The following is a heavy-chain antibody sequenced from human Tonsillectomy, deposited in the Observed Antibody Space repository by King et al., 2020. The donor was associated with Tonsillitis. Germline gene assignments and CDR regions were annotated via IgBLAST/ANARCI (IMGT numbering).Heavy chain of an antibody. J-gene: IGHJ4*02. D-gene: IGHD4-17*01. CDR3: ARGPPLENYCDYEEDYFDY. Sequence: QLVQSGGGVVQPGRSLRLSCAASGFTFSSYGMHWVRQAPGKGLEWVAVISYDGNNKYYADSLKGRFTISRDNSKNTLYLQMNSLRAEDTAVYYCARGPPLENYCDYEEDYFDYWGQGTLVTVSS. CDR2: ISYDGNNK. V-gene: IGHV3-33*05. CDR1: GFTFSSYG.